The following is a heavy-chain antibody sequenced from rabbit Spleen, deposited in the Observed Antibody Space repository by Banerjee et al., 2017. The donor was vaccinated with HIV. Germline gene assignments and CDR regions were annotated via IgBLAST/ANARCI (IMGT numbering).Heavy chain of an antibody. Sequence: QEQLEESGGGLVQPEGSLALTCKASGFSFSSSDYICWVRQAPGKGLEWISCIAGSSGSTYYASWAKGRFTISKTSSTTVTLQMTLQMTSLTAADTATYFCTRSIYTYGRYGMDLWGPGTLVTVS. V-gene: IGHV1S45*01. CDR3: TRSIYTYGRYGMDL. J-gene: IGHJ6*01. CDR1: GFSFSSSDY. D-gene: IGHD6-1*01. CDR2: IAGSSGST.